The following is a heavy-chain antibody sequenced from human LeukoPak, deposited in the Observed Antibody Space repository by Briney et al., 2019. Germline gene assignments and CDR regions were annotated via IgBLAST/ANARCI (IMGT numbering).Heavy chain of an antibody. V-gene: IGHV4-34*01. CDR3: ASRLGGPFDY. D-gene: IGHD2-15*01. CDR2: INHSGST. J-gene: IGHJ4*02. CDR1: GGSFSGYY. Sequence: SETLSLTCAVYGGSFSGYYWSWIRQPPGKGLEWIGEINHSGSTNYNPSLKSRVTISVDTSKSQFSLKLSSVTAADTAVYYCASRLGGPFDYWGQGTLVTVSS.